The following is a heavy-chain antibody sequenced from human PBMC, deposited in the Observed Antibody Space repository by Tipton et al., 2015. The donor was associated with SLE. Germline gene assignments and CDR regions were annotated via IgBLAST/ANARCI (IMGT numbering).Heavy chain of an antibody. V-gene: IGHV4-59*08. CDR2: VSYTGSA. D-gene: IGHD3-3*01. CDR1: GGSITSHY. CDR3: ARLSAYYRVFDL. J-gene: IGHJ4*02. Sequence: LRLSCSVSGGSITSHYWTWIRQSPGKEFEWLAYVSYTGSATYNPSLRSRVSILLDTSENRFSLRVTSVTAADTAVYYCARLSAYYRVFDLWGQGTLVTVSS.